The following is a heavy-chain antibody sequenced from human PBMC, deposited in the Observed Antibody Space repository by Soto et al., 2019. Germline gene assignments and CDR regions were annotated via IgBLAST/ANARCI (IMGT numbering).Heavy chain of an antibody. CDR1: GVSTSNHY. D-gene: IGHD2-2*01. Sequence: PSETLSLTCSVSGVSTSNHYWTWIRKPPGQGPEWIGCIYYRGTTNYNASFNSRVTISVDTSKNQFSLKLTSVTTADTAVYYCARGGGSPYHDHEFDYWGQGILVT. J-gene: IGHJ4*02. V-gene: IGHV4-59*11. CDR2: IYYRGTT. CDR3: ARGGGSPYHDHEFDY.